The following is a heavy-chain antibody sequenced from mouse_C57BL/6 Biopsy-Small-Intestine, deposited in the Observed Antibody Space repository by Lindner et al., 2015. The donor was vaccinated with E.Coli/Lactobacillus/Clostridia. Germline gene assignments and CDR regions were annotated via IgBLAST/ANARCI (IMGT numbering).Heavy chain of an antibody. Sequence: VQLQESGPELVKPGASVKLSCKASGYTFTSYDINWVKQRPGQGLEWIGWIYPRDGNTKYNEKFKDKATLTVDTSSSTAYMELHSLTSEDSAVYFCARWGLNWHFFDYWGQGTTLTVSS. CDR3: ARWGLNWHFFDY. CDR2: IYPRDGNT. V-gene: IGHV1-85*01. J-gene: IGHJ2*01. CDR1: GYTFTSYD. D-gene: IGHD4-1*02.